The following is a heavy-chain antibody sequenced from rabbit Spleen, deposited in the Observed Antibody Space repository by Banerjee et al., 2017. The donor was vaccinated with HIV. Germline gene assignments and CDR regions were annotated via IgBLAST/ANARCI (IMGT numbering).Heavy chain of an antibody. D-gene: IGHD8-1*01. CDR3: ARETGSSVSSYGMDL. CDR1: GFSFSSSDY. V-gene: IGHV1S40*01. J-gene: IGHJ6*01. Sequence: QSLEESGGDLVKPGASLTLTCTASGFSFSSSDYMCWVRQAPGKGLEWISCIAGSSSGFTYSATWAKGRFTCSKTSATTVTRQMTSLTGADTATYFCARETGSSVSSYGMDLWGQGTLVTVS. CDR2: IAGSSSGFT.